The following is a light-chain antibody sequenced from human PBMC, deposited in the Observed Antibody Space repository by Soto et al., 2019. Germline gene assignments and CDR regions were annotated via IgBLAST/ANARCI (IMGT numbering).Light chain of an antibody. J-gene: IGKJ2*01. Sequence: DIQMTQSPSSLSSSVGDRVTITCRASQTISSRLAWYQQKPGQAPKLLIYNATYLQPGVASRFSGSGSGTEFSLTISSLQPDDFAVYYCQQYNDFQYIFGQGTRLDI. CDR1: QTISSR. CDR2: NAT. V-gene: IGKV1-5*03. CDR3: QQYNDFQYI.